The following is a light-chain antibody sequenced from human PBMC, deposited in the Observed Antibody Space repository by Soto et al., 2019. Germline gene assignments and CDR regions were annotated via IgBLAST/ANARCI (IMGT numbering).Light chain of an antibody. CDR3: QQSYSTLYT. J-gene: IGKJ2*01. Sequence: DIQMTQSPSSLSASVGDRVTITCRASQSISSYLNWYQQKPGEAPKLLIFAASTLHSGVPSRFSGSGSGTGFTLTISSLQPVDFATYYCQQSYSTLYTFGQGTKLEIK. V-gene: IGKV1-39*01. CDR1: QSISSY. CDR2: AAS.